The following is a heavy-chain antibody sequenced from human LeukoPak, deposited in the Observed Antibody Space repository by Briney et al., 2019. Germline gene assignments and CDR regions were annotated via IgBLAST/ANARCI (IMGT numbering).Heavy chain of an antibody. J-gene: IGHJ4*02. CDR3: ARKGPESLGY. CDR1: GFTFNSYD. D-gene: IGHD1-14*01. V-gene: IGHV3-48*01. CDR2: ISRSSSTL. Sequence: GGSLRLSCAASGFTFNSYDMNWVRQAPGKGLEWISYISRSSSTLYYADSVRGRFTISRDNAKNSLYLQMNSLRAEDTAVYYCARKGPESLGYWGQGTLVTVSS.